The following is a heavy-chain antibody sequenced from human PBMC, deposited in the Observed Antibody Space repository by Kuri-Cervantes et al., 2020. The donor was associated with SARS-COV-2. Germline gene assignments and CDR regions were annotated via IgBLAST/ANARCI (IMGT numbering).Heavy chain of an antibody. CDR1: GFTFSSYS. CDR2: ISSSSSYI. J-gene: IGHJ4*02. Sequence: GESLKISCAASGFTFSSYSMNWVRQAPGKGLEWVSSISSSSSYIYYADSVKGRFTISRDSAKNLLYLQMNSLRAEDTAVYYCARGGSTISLDYWGQGTLVTVSS. D-gene: IGHD5/OR15-5a*01. CDR3: ARGGSTISLDY. V-gene: IGHV3-21*01.